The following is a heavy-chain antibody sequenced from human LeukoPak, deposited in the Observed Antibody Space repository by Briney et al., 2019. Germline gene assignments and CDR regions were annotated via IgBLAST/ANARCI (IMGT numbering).Heavy chain of an antibody. V-gene: IGHV3-21*01. CDR2: ISSSSSYI. CDR3: ARDLNYYDSSGYAFDP. CDR1: GFTFSSYS. D-gene: IGHD3-22*01. J-gene: IGHJ5*02. Sequence: GGSLRLSCAASGFTFSSYSMNWVRQAPGKGLEWVSSISSSSSYIYYADSVKGRFTISRDNAKNTLYLQMNSLRAEDTAVYYCARDLNYYDSSGYAFDPWGQGTLVTVSS.